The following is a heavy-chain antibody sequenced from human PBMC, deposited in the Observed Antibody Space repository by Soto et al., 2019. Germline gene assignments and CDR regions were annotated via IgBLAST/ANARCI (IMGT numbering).Heavy chain of an antibody. V-gene: IGHV4-39*01. J-gene: IGHJ5*02. Sequence: PSETLSLTCTVSGGSISSSSYYWGWIRQPPGKGLEWIGSIYYSGSTYYNPSLKSRVTISVDTSKNQFSLKLSSVTAADTAVYYCASSKSLVPSWWFYPWGQGTLVTVSS. CDR2: IYYSGST. CDR1: GGSISSSSYY. D-gene: IGHD6-13*01. CDR3: ASSKSLVPSWWFYP.